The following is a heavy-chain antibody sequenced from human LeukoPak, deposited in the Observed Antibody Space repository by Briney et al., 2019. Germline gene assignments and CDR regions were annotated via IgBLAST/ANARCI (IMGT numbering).Heavy chain of an antibody. V-gene: IGHV3-9*01. D-gene: IGHD4-17*01. CDR1: GFTFDDYA. CDR3: AKAANYGDTKKYYFDY. CDR2: ISWNSGSI. J-gene: IGHJ4*02. Sequence: GGSLRLSCAASGFTFDDYAMHWVRQAPGKGLEWVSGISWNSGSIGYADSVKGRFTISRDNAKNSLYLQMNSLRAEDTALYYCAKAANYGDTKKYYFDYWGQGTLVTVSS.